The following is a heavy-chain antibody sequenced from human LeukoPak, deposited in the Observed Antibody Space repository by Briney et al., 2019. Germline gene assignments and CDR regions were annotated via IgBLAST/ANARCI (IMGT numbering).Heavy chain of an antibody. Sequence: ASVKVSCKASGYTFTGYYMHWVRQAPGQGLEWMGWINPNSGGTNYAQKFQGRVTMTRDTSISTAYMGLSRLRSDDTAVYYCARATRLTYYYDSSGDGYWGQGTLVTVSS. CDR2: INPNSGGT. CDR1: GYTFTGYY. V-gene: IGHV1-2*02. CDR3: ARATRLTYYYDSSGDGY. D-gene: IGHD3-22*01. J-gene: IGHJ4*02.